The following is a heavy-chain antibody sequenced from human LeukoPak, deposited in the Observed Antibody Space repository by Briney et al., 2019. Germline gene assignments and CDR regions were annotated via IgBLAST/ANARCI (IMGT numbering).Heavy chain of an antibody. CDR3: ARDPPTGYDAFDI. Sequence: GGSLRLSCAASGFTFSSYEMNWVRQAPGKGLEWVSYISSSSSTIYYADSVKGRFTISRDNAKNSLYLQMNSLRAEDTAVYYCARDPPTGYDAFDIWGQGTMVTVSS. V-gene: IGHV3-48*01. CDR1: GFTFSSYE. J-gene: IGHJ3*02. D-gene: IGHD1-14*01. CDR2: ISSSSSTI.